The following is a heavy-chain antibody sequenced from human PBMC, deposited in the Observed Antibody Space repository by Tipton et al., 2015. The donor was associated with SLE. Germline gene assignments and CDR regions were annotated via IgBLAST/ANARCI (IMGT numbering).Heavy chain of an antibody. V-gene: IGHV4-34*01. D-gene: IGHD2-15*01. J-gene: IGHJ5*02. CDR1: GGSFTMYY. CDR3: ATEGGNWFDL. CDR2: INHSGST. Sequence: AVSGGSFTMYYWSWIRQSPGKGLEWIGEINHSGSTNYNPSLKARITLSADTSKNQVSLKLTSVTAADTAVYYCATEGGNWFDLWGQGILVTVSS.